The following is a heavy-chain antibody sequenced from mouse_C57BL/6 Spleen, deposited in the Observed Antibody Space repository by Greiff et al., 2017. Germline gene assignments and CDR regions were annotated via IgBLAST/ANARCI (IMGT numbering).Heavy chain of an antibody. CDR2: IDPSDSYT. V-gene: IGHV1-50*01. CDR1: GYTFTSYW. J-gene: IGHJ3*01. D-gene: IGHD1-1*01. Sequence: QVQLQQPGAELVKPGASVKLSCKASGYTFTSYWMQWVKQRPGQGLEWIGEIDPSDSYTNYNQKFKGKATLTVDTSSSTAYMQLSSLTSEDSAVYYCARLDYYGRRDAYWGQGTLVTVSA. CDR3: ARLDYYGRRDAY.